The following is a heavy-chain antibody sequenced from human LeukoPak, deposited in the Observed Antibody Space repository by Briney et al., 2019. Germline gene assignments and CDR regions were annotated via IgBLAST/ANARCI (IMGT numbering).Heavy chain of an antibody. D-gene: IGHD1/OR15-1a*01. CDR3: ARDPWNSGFFDY. V-gene: IGHV3-66*01. CDR2: IYSGDST. CDR1: GFTVSSNY. Sequence: GGSLRLSCAVSGFTVSSNYMNWVRQAPGKGLEWVSLIYSGDSTYYADSVKGRFTISRDNSKNTLYLQMNSLRAEDTAVYYCARDPWNSGFFDYWGQGALVTVSS. J-gene: IGHJ4*02.